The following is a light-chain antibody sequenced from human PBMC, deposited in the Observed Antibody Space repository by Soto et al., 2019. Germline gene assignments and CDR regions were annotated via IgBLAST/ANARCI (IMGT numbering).Light chain of an antibody. CDR2: VNRDGSH. V-gene: IGLV4-69*02. Sequence: QLVLSQSPSASASLGASVKLTCTLSSGDNIHAIAWHQQRPDKGPRYLMKVNRDGSHTKGDGIPDRFSGASSGAERYLTISSLQSEDEADYYCHTWGTVMGVLGTGTKLTVL. CDR3: HTWGTVMGV. J-gene: IGLJ1*01. CDR1: SGDNIHA.